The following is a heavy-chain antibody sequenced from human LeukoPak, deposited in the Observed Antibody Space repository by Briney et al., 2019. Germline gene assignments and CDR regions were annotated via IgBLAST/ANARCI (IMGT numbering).Heavy chain of an antibody. CDR1: GYTFTSYD. D-gene: IGHD6-6*01. Sequence: GASVKVSCKASGYTFTSYDINWVRQATGQGLEWMGWMNPNSGNTGYAQKLKGRVTMTRNTSISTAYMELSSLRSEDTAVYYCARTISSSENWFDPWGQGTLVTVSS. V-gene: IGHV1-8*01. CDR3: ARTISSSENWFDP. J-gene: IGHJ5*02. CDR2: MNPNSGNT.